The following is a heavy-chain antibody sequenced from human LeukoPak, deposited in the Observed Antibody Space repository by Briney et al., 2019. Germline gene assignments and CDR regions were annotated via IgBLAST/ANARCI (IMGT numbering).Heavy chain of an antibody. CDR2: MDYSGYT. CDR3: ARGLPGIAAAYPFDY. Sequence: SETLSLTCTVSGGSISSTTQYWSWIRQPPGKGLEWIGSMDYSGYTYYNPSLKSRVSISVDTSRNQFSLKLTSVTAADTAVYYCARGLPGIAAAYPFDYWGQGTLVTVSS. V-gene: IGHV4-39*01. D-gene: IGHD6-13*01. J-gene: IGHJ4*02. CDR1: GGSISSTTQY.